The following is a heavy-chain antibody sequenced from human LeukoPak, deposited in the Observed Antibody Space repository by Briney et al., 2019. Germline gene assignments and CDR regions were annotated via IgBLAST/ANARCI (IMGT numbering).Heavy chain of an antibody. CDR3: ARLSGVVVVNYAFDI. Sequence: SVKVSCKASGGTFSSYAISWVRQAPGQGLEWMGRIIPILGTANYAQKFQGRVTITADKSTSTAYMELSSLRSEDTAVYYCARLSGVVVVNYAFDIWGQGTMVTVSS. D-gene: IGHD3-22*01. V-gene: IGHV1-69*04. J-gene: IGHJ3*02. CDR2: IIPILGTA. CDR1: GGTFSSYA.